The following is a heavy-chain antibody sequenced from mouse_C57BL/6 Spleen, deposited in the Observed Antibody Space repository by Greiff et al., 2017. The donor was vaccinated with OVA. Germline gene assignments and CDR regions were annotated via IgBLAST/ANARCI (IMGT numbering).Heavy chain of an antibody. V-gene: IGHV5-9-1*02. CDR1: GFTFSSYA. D-gene: IGHD2-4*01. CDR3: TRDPQIYYDYDGRFAY. Sequence: EVQLAESGEGLVKPGGSLKLSCAASGFTFSSYAMSWVRQTPEKRLEWVAYISSGGDYIYYADTVKGRFTISRDKARNTLYLQISRLKSEDTAMYYCTRDPQIYYDYDGRFAYWGQGTLVTVSA. CDR2: ISSGGDYI. J-gene: IGHJ3*01.